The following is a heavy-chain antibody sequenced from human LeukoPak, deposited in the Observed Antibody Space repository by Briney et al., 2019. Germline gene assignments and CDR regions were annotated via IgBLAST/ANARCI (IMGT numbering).Heavy chain of an antibody. CDR3: ARDLAFFGVVIIPCY. Sequence: PGGSLRLSCAASGFTFSSYGMHWVRQAPGKGLEWVAVIWYDGSNKYYADSVKGRFTISRDNSKNTLYLQMNSLRAEDTAVYYCARDLAFFGVVIIPCYWGQGTLVTVSS. CDR2: IWYDGSNK. J-gene: IGHJ4*02. D-gene: IGHD3-3*01. V-gene: IGHV3-33*01. CDR1: GFTFSSYG.